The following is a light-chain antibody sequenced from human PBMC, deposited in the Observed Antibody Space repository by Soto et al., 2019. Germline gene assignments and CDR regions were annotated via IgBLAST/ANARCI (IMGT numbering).Light chain of an antibody. CDR3: QQSYNTPLT. J-gene: IGKJ4*01. CDR1: QSINSF. V-gene: IGKV1-39*01. CDR2: AAS. Sequence: DIQMTQPPSSLSASVGDRVTITCRASQSINSFLNWYQQKPGRAPKLLIYAASTFQSGVPSRFSGSESGTDFTLTISSLQPEDFATYYCQQSYNTPLTFGGGTKVDIK.